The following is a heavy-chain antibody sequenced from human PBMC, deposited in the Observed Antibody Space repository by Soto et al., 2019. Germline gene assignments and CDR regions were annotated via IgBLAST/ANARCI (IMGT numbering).Heavy chain of an antibody. J-gene: IGHJ4*02. CDR3: AHGGSSGKTTFFEY. CDR1: GLPFNTADRA. V-gene: IGHV2-5*02. Sequence: QITLKESGPTLVKPTQTLTLTCTFSGLPFNTADRAVGWIRQAPGNALDWLALIDGDDNKRYSPSLKNRLTIASDTSKKQVVLTMTDMDPVDTATYSCAHGGSSGKTTFFEYWGQGTLVTVSA. D-gene: IGHD1-1*01. CDR2: IDGDDNK.